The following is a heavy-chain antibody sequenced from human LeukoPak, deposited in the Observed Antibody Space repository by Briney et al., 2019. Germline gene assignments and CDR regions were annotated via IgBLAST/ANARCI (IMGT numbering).Heavy chain of an antibody. V-gene: IGHV4-31*03. J-gene: IGHJ4*02. CDR3: ARSEHWTNERLYYFDY. Sequence: SETLSLTCTVSGGSISSGGYYWSWIRQHPGKGLEWIGYIYYSGSTYYNPSLRSRVTISVDTSKNQFSLKLSSVTAADTAVYYCARSEHWTNERLYYFDYWGQGTLVTVSS. CDR1: GGSISSGGYY. D-gene: IGHD1-1*01. CDR2: IYYSGST.